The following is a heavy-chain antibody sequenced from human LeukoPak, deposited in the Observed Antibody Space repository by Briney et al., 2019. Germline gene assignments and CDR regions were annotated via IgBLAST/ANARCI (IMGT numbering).Heavy chain of an antibody. J-gene: IGHJ4*02. CDR2: INHSGST. Sequence: SETLSITCAVYGGSFSGYYWSWIRQPPGKGLEWIGEINHSGSTNYNPSLKSRVTISVDTSKNQFSLKLSSVTAADTAVYYCARGRVLLRFFDYWGQGTLVTVSS. D-gene: IGHD4-17*01. CDR3: ARGRVLLRFFDY. V-gene: IGHV4-34*01. CDR1: GGSFSGYY.